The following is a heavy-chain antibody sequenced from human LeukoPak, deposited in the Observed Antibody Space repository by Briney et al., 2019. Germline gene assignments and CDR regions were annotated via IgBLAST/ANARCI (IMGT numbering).Heavy chain of an antibody. CDR3: ARAVAAAGTGFDY. CDR1: GFTFSSYS. J-gene: IGHJ4*02. D-gene: IGHD6-13*01. CDR2: ISSSSSYI. V-gene: IGHV3-21*01. Sequence: GGSLRLSCAASGFTFSSYSMNWVRQAPGKGLEWVSSISSSSSYIYYAASVKGRFTISRDNAKNSLYLQMNSLRAEDTAVYYCARAVAAAGTGFDYWGQGTLVTVSS.